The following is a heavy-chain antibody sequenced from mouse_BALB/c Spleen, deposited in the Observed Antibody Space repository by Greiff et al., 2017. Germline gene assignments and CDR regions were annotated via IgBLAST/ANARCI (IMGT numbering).Heavy chain of an antibody. CDR1: GFTFSSYT. J-gene: IGHJ4*01. D-gene: IGHD2-1*01. CDR3: TRVYGNYDAMDY. Sequence: EVKLVESGGGLVKPGGSLKLSCAASGFTFSSYTMSWVRQTPEKRLEWVATISSGGSYTYYPDSVKGRFTISRDNAKNTLYLQMSSLKSEDTAMYYCTRVYGNYDAMDYWGQGTSVTVSS. CDR2: ISSGGSYT. V-gene: IGHV5-6-4*01.